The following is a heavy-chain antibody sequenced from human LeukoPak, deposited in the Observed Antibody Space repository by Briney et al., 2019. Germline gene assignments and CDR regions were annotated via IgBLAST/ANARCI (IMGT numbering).Heavy chain of an antibody. J-gene: IGHJ6*02. CDR3: ARAMGWGHEDYYYYYGMDV. D-gene: IGHD1-26*01. V-gene: IGHV4-59*01. CDR2: IYYSGST. Sequence: SETLSLTCTVSGGSISSYYWSWIRQPPGKGLEWIGYIYYSGSTNYNPSLKSRVTISVDTSKNQFSLKLSSVTAADTAVYYCARAMGWGHEDYYYYYGMDVWGQGTTVTVSS. CDR1: GGSISSYY.